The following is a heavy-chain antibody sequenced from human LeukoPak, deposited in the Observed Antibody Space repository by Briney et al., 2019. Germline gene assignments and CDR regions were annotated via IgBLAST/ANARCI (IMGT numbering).Heavy chain of an antibody. CDR2: INPSGGST. CDR1: GYTFTNYY. V-gene: IGHV1-46*01. CDR3: ARERPSFNSFDI. Sequence: ASVKVSCKASGYTFTNYYKHWVRQAPGQGLEWMGLINPSGGSTNYAQKFQDRVTMTRDTSTSTVYMELSSLRSEDTAVYYCARERPSFNSFDIWGQGTMVTVSS. D-gene: IGHD2/OR15-2a*01. J-gene: IGHJ3*02.